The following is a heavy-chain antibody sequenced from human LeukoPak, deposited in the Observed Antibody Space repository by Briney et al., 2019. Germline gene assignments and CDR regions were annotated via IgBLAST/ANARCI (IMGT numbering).Heavy chain of an antibody. CDR2: IYYSGST. CDR1: GGSISSYY. J-gene: IGHJ5*02. V-gene: IGHV4-59*01. CDR3: ARSRATTMTTVVTRFDP. D-gene: IGHD4-23*01. Sequence: SETLSLTCTVSGGSISSYYWSWIRQPPGKGLEWIRYIYYSGSTNYNPSLKSRVTISVDTSKNQFSLKLSSVTAADTAVYYCARSRATTMTTVVTRFDPWGQGTLVTVSS.